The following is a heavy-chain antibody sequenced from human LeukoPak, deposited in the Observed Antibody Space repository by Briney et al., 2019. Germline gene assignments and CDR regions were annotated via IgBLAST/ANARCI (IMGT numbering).Heavy chain of an antibody. Sequence: PSETLSLTCAVYGGSFSGYFWSWIRQPPGKGLEWIGDINHNGGTNYNPSLKSRVTISVDTSKNQFSLKLSSVTAADTAVYYCARDGYSGSDALWGQGTLVTVSS. CDR2: INHNGGT. V-gene: IGHV4-34*01. J-gene: IGHJ4*02. CDR1: GGSFSGYF. CDR3: ARDGYSGSDAL. D-gene: IGHD5-12*01.